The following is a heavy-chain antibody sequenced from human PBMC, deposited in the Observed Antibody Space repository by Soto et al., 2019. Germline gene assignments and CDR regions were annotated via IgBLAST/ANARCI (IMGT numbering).Heavy chain of an antibody. Sequence: GGTLRLSCAASGFTFSSYAMSWVRQAPGKGLEWVSAISGSGGSTYYADSVKCRFTISRDNSKNTLYLQMNSLRADDAAVYYCAKVAGFGELLPGYYYGRDVWGQGTTVTVSS. D-gene: IGHD3-10*01. V-gene: IGHV3-23*01. J-gene: IGHJ6*02. CDR2: ISGSGGST. CDR3: AKVAGFGELLPGYYYGRDV. CDR1: GFTFSSYA.